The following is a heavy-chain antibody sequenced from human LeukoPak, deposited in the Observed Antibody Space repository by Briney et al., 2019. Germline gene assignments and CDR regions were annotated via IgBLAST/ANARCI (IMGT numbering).Heavy chain of an antibody. CDR2: ISYDGSSK. Sequence: GGSLRLSCAASGFTFGSYGIHWVRQAPGKGLEWVAVISYDGSSKYYADSVKGRFTISRDNSKNTLYLQMNSLRAEDTAVYCCAKPPPPDSDSPPLDCWGQGTMVAVPS. CDR3: AKPPPPDSDSPPLDC. D-gene: IGHD4-11*01. CDR1: GFTFGSYG. V-gene: IGHV3-30*18. J-gene: IGHJ4*02.